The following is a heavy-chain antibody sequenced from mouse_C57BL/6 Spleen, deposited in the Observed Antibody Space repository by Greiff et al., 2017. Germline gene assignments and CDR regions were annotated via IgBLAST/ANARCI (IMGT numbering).Heavy chain of an antibody. Sequence: QVQLKQPGAELVKPGASVKLSCKASGYTFPSYWMHWVKQRPGQGLEWIGMIHPNSGSTNYNEKFKSKATLTVDKSSSTAYMQLSSLTSEDSAVYYRAKGITTVVAHVDYWGQGTTLTVSS. J-gene: IGHJ2*01. CDR2: IHPNSGST. CDR1: GYTFPSYW. V-gene: IGHV1-64*01. D-gene: IGHD1-1*01. CDR3: AKGITTVVAHVDY.